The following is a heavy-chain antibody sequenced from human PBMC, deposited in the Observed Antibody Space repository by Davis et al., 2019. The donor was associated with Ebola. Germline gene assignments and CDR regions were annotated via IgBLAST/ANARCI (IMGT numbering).Heavy chain of an antibody. CDR3: ARGGGSHFDS. CDR1: GYTFTTHY. V-gene: IGHV1-46*01. Sequence: ASVKVSCKTSGYTFTTHYLHWVRQAPGQGLEWMGIINPSGGSTSYTEKFQGRVTMTRDTSTSTVYMELSSLRSEDTAVYYCARGGGSHFDSWGQGTLVTVSS. J-gene: IGHJ4*02. CDR2: INPSGGST. D-gene: IGHD1-26*01.